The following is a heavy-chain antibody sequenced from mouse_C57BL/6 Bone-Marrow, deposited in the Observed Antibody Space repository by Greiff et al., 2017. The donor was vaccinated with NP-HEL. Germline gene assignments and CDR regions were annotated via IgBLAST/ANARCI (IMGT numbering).Heavy chain of an antibody. CDR2: IYPRSGNT. Sequence: VQLVESGAELARPGASVKLSCKASGYTFTSYGISWVKQRTGQGLEWIGEIYPRSGNTYYNEKFKGKATLTADKSSSTAYMELRSLTSEDSAVYFCAREKGDQSGNFDVWGTGTTVTVSS. CDR3: AREKGDQSGNFDV. CDR1: GYTFTSYG. D-gene: IGHD3-2*02. V-gene: IGHV1-81*01. J-gene: IGHJ1*03.